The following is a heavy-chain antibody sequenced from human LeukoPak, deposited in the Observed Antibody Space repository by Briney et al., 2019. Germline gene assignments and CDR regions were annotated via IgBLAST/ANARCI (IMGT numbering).Heavy chain of an antibody. D-gene: IGHD2-15*01. CDR1: GFTFSSYW. J-gene: IGHJ4*02. CDR3: AKGGGSIGRSYYFDY. Sequence: PGGSLRLSCAASGFTFSSYWMSWVRQAPGKGLGWVAAISNDGSNKFYTDSVKGRFTISRDNPKTTMNLQMNSLRAEDTAVYYCAKGGGSIGRSYYFDYWGQGTLVTVSS. CDR2: ISNDGSNK. V-gene: IGHV3-30*18.